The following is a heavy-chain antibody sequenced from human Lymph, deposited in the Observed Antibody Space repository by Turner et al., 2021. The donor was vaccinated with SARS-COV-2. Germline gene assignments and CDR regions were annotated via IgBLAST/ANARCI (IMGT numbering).Heavy chain of an antibody. CDR2: IYSGGTT. V-gene: IGHV3-53*02. D-gene: IGHD6-13*01. CDR1: GIIVSRNY. J-gene: IGHJ6*02. Sequence: EVQLVETGGGLIQPGGSLRLSCAASGIIVSRNYMNWVRQAPGKGLEWVSVIYSGGTTYYADAVKGRVTISRDNSKNTLYLQMNSLRVEDTAVYYCARDLGTYGMDVWGQGTTVTVSS. CDR3: ARDLGTYGMDV.